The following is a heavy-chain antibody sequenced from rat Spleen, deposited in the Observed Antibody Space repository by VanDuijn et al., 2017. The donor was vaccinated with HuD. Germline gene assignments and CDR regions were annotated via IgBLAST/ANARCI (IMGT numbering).Heavy chain of an antibody. CDR3: ARWTRYFDY. V-gene: IGHV3-1*01. D-gene: IGHD1-4*01. J-gene: IGHJ2*01. CDR2: ISYSGSS. Sequence: EVQLQESGPGLVRPSQSLSLTCSVTGYSITSNYWGWIRKFPGNKMEWMGYISYSGSSVYKPSLKSRLSITRDTSRNQFFLQLDSVSSEDTATYYCARWTRYFDYWGQGVVVTVSS. CDR1: GYSITSNY.